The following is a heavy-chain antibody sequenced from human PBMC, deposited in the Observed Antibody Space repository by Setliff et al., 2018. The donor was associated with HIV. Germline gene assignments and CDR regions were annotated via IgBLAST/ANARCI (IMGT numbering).Heavy chain of an antibody. J-gene: IGHJ4*01. CDR1: GGSISGYY. Sequence: PSETLSLTCAVYGGSISGYYWSWIRQPPGKGLEWIGEINPVGRNDNYNPSLNNRAAIVLDTSKNQFSLWLTSVTAADTAVYYCARVGLRFKYTFDYWG. V-gene: IGHV4-34*04. CDR2: INPVGRND. CDR3: ARVGLRFKYTFDY. D-gene: IGHD5-12*01.